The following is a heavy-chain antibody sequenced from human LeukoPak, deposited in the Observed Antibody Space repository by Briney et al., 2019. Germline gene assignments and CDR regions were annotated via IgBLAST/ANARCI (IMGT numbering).Heavy chain of an antibody. CDR3: AGPYSSGWYSDAFDI. V-gene: IGHV3-7*01. Sequence: PGGSLRLSCAASGFTFSSYWMSWVRQAPGKGLEWVANIKQDGSEKYYVDSVKGRFTISRDNAKNSLYLQMNSLRAEDTAVYYCAGPYSSGWYSDAFDIWGQGTMVTVSS. D-gene: IGHD6-19*01. CDR1: GFTFSSYW. CDR2: IKQDGSEK. J-gene: IGHJ3*02.